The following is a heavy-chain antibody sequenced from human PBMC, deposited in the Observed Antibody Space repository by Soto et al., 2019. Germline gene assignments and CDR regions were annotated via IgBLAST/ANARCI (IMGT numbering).Heavy chain of an antibody. D-gene: IGHD3-16*01. Sequence: PSETLSLTCAVYGGSFSGYYWSWIRQPPGKGLEWIGEINHSGSTNYNPSLKSRVTISVDTSKNQFSLKLSSVTAADTAVYYCARWSLGWGGMDVWGQGPTVTVSS. J-gene: IGHJ6*02. CDR1: GGSFSGYY. CDR3: ARWSLGWGGMDV. CDR2: INHSGST. V-gene: IGHV4-34*01.